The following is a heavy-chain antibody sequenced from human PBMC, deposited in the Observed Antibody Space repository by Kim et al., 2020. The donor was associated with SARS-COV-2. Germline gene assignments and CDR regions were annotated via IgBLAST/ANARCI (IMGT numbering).Heavy chain of an antibody. CDR3: ARVAGYYYYYYGMDV. CDR2: ISYDGSNK. CDR1: GFTFSSYA. J-gene: IGHJ6*02. D-gene: IGHD6-19*01. Sequence: GGSLRLSCAASGFTFSSYAMHWVRQAPGKGLEWVAVISYDGSNKYYADSVKGRFTISRDNSKNTLYLQMNSLRAEDTAVYYCARVAGYYYYYYGMDVWGQGTTVTVSS. V-gene: IGHV3-30-3*01.